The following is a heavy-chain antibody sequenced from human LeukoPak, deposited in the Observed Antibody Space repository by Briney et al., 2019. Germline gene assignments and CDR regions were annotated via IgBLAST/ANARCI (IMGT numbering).Heavy chain of an antibody. CDR2: IRSKTYGGTT. Sequence: PGGSLRLSCTASGFTFGDYVMSWVRQAPGKGLEWVGFIRSKTYGGTTEYAASVKGRFTISRDDSKSIAYLQMNSLRTEDTAVYYCARDPIVSDRYHRYYLDYWGQGTLVTVSS. J-gene: IGHJ4*02. CDR3: ARDPIVSDRYHRYYLDY. CDR1: GFTFGDYV. D-gene: IGHD5/OR15-5a*01. V-gene: IGHV3-49*04.